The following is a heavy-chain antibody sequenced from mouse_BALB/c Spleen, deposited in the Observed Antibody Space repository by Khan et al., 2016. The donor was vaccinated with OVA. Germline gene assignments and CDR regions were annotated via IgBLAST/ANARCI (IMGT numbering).Heavy chain of an antibody. Sequence: VELVESGGDLVKPGGSLKLSCAASGFTFSSYTMSWVRQTPEKRLEWVATITSGGSYTYYPDSVKGRFTISRDNAKNTLYLQMSSLKSEDTAMYYCTASYWGQGTLVTVSA. CDR1: GFTFSSYT. CDR3: TASY. V-gene: IGHV5-6-4*01. J-gene: IGHJ3*01. CDR2: ITSGGSYT.